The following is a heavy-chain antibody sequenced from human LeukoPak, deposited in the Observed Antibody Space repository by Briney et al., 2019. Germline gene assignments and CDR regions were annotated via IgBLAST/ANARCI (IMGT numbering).Heavy chain of an antibody. CDR1: GGSVSNSLYY. D-gene: IGHD4/OR15-4a*01. J-gene: IGHJ4*02. V-gene: IGHV4-61*01. CDR2: IYYNGDT. CDR3: ARVLRAASWRSYDY. Sequence: PSETLFLTCTVSGGSVSNSLYYWSWIRQPPGMGLEWIGYIYYNGDTNYNPPLKSRVIISIDTSSNQFSLRLNSMTAADTAVYYCARVLRAASWRSYDYWGQGSLVTVSS.